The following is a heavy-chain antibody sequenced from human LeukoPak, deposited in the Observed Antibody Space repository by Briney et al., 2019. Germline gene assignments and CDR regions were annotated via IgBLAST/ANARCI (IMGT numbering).Heavy chain of an antibody. V-gene: IGHV4-39*01. CDR3: ARLDYNFGTN. CDR1: GDSISSSTYY. D-gene: IGHD1-1*01. J-gene: IGHJ4*02. CDR2: IYYSRST. Sequence: SETLSLTCTVSGDSISSSTYYWGWIRQPPGKGLEWIGNIYYSRSTYYNPSLKSRVTISIDTSKNQFSLKLSSVTAADTAFYYCARLDYNFGTNWGQGALVTVSP.